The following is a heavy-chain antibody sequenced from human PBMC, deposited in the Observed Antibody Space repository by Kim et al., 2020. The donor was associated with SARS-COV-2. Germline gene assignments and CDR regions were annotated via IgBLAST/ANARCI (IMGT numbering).Heavy chain of an antibody. V-gene: IGHV4-39*01. CDR2: IYYSRNT. D-gene: IGHD6-13*01. J-gene: IGHJ5*02. CDR1: GGSISSSSYY. Sequence: SETLSLTCTVSGGSISSSSYYWVWIRQPPGQGLEWIGCIYYSRNTYYNPSLKIRVTISVYTSKNQFSLKLSSVAAADTAVYYCAGQAGIAIVGTFVCGWFDPWGQGTLVTVSS. CDR3: AGQAGIAIVGTFVCGWFDP.